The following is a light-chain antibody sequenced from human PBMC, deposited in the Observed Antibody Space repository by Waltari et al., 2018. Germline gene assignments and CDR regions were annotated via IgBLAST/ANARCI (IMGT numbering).Light chain of an antibody. CDR1: QGIDNS. CDR3: QQYYNTPRT. J-gene: IGKJ1*01. Sequence: QMTQTASSMSASVGYGLDITCPASQGIDNSLSWYQQKPGKAPKLLLFDASTLESGVPSRFSGSGSGAHYTLTITSLQPDDFGTYYCQQYYNTPRTFGQGTKVEIK. V-gene: IGKV1-NL1*01. CDR2: DAS.